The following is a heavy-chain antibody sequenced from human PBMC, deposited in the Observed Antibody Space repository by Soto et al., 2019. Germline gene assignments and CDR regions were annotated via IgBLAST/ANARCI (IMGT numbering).Heavy chain of an antibody. CDR3: ARELVTIFGVVTPWFDP. V-gene: IGHV4-34*01. Sequence: SETLSLTCAVYGGSFSGYYWSWIRQPPGKGLEWIGEINHSGSTNYNPSLKSRVTISVDTSKNQFSLKLSSVTAADTAVYYCARELVTIFGVVTPWFDPWGQGTLVTVSS. CDR1: GGSFSGYY. J-gene: IGHJ5*02. CDR2: INHSGST. D-gene: IGHD3-3*01.